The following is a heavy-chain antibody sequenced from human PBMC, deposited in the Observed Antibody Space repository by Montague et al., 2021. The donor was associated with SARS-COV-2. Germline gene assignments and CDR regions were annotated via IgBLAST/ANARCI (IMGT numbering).Heavy chain of an antibody. V-gene: IGHV4-4*09. D-gene: IGHD3-22*01. CDR2: SSSNGKS. CDR3: ARRGYYDSAGYHWHLDL. Sequence: SETLSLTCTVSGGPNNDHYRSRIRQSPSKGLEWIGHSSSNGKSNYNPSPKSRVTLSADASRNEYSLKLDSVTAADTAVYFCARRGYYDSAGYHWHLDLWGRGMLVTVSS. CDR1: GGPNNDHY. J-gene: IGHJ2*01.